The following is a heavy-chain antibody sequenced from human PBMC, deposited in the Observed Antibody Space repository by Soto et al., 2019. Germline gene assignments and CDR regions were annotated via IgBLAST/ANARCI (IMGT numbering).Heavy chain of an antibody. CDR2: IYYSGST. Sequence: AETLSLTCTVSGFSISSSSYYWVWIRQPPGKGLEWIGSIYYSGSTYYNPSLKSRVTISVDTSKNQFSLKLSSVTAADTAVYYCARQTGIFDYWGQGTLVTVP. CDR1: GFSISSSSYY. V-gene: IGHV4-39*01. CDR3: ARQTGIFDY. J-gene: IGHJ4*02.